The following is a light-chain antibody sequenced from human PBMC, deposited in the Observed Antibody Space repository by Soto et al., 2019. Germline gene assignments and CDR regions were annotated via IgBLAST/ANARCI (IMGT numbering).Light chain of an antibody. CDR2: DVS. CDR3: SSYTSSSTLV. Sequence: QSVLTQPASVSGSPGQSITISCTGTSSDVGGYNYVSWYQQHPGKAPKLMIYDVSNRPSGVSNRFSGSKSGNTASLTISGLQAEDGADYSCSSYTSSSTLVFGGGTKLPVL. CDR1: SSDVGGYNY. J-gene: IGLJ2*01. V-gene: IGLV2-14*01.